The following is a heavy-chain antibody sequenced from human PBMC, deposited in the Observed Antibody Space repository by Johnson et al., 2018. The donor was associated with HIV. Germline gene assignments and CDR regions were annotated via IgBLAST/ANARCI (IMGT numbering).Heavy chain of an antibody. Sequence: QVQLVESGGGVVQPGRSLRLSCAASGFTFSHYAMHWVRQAPGEGLEWVAVISSDGSNKYYADSVKGRFTISRDNSKNTLYLQMNSLRAEDTAVYYCASISLGSEDDAFDIWGQGTMVTVSS. CDR1: GFTFSHYA. CDR2: ISSDGSNK. V-gene: IGHV3-30*04. CDR3: ASISLGSEDDAFDI. D-gene: IGHD3-10*01. J-gene: IGHJ3*02.